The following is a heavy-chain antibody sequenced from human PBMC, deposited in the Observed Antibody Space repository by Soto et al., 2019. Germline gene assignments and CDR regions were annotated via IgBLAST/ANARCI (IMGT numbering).Heavy chain of an antibody. CDR1: GGTFSSYA. CDR3: ARALGYSYGYYYYYGMDV. D-gene: IGHD5-18*01. V-gene: IGHV1-69*13. J-gene: IGHJ6*02. CDR2: IIPIFGTA. Sequence: GASVKVSCKASGGTFSSYAISWVRQAPGQGLEWMGGIIPIFGTANYAQKFQGRVTITADESTSTAYMELSSLRSEDTAVYYCARALGYSYGYYYYYGMDVWGQGTTVTVSS.